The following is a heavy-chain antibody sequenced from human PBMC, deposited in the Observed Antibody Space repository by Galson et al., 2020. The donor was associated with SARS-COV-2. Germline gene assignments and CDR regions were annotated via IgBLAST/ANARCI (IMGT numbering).Heavy chain of an antibody. CDR2: INAGNGNT. Sequence: ASVKVSCKASGYTFTSYTMHWVRQAPGQRLEWMGWINAGNGNTKYSQKFQGRVTISRDTSASTAYMDLSSLRSEDTAVYYCAREIDRSTSDRYMDVWGKGTTVTVSS. D-gene: IGHD2-2*01. CDR3: AREIDRSTSDRYMDV. CDR1: GYTFTSYT. V-gene: IGHV1-3*01. J-gene: IGHJ6*03.